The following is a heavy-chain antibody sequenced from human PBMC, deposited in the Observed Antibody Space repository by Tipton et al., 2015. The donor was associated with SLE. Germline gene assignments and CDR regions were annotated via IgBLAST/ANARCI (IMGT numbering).Heavy chain of an antibody. CDR3: ARSKEGQLVWY. V-gene: IGHV4-59*12. J-gene: IGHJ4*02. Sequence: TLSLTCTVSGGSISSYYWSWIRQPPGKGLEWIGYIYYSGSTNYNPSLKSRVTISVDTSKNQFSLKLSSVTAADTAVYYCARSKEGQLVWYWGQGTLVTVSS. CDR1: GGSISSYY. D-gene: IGHD6-6*01. CDR2: IYYSGST.